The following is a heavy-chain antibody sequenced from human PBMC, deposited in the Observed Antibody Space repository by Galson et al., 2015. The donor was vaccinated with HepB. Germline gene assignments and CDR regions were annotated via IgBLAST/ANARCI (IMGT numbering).Heavy chain of an antibody. CDR1: GFTFSSYA. CDR2: ISGSGGNT. D-gene: IGHD3-3*01. CDR3: AKGDFWSGYLN. J-gene: IGHJ4*02. Sequence: SLRLSCAASGFTFSSYAMSWVRQAPGKGLEWVSTISGSGGNTYYADSVKGRFTISRDNSKNTLYLQMNSLRAEDTAVYYCAKGDFWSGYLNWGQGTLVTVSS. V-gene: IGHV3-23*01.